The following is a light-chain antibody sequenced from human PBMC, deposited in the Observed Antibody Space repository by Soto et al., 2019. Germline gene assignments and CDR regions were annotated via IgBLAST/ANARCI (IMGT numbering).Light chain of an antibody. Sequence: QSALTQPASVSESPGQSITISCTGTSSDVGIYSLVSWYQQHPGKVPKLMIFDVSKRPSGVSGRFPGSKSGTPASLTLSGLRAEDEADYFCCSYAGSNTWVFGGWPMLTVL. CDR3: CSYAGSNTWV. CDR1: SSDVGIYSL. J-gene: IGLJ3*02. CDR2: DVS. V-gene: IGLV2-23*02.